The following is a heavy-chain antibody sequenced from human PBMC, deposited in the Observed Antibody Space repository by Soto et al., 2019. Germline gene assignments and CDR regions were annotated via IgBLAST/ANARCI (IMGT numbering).Heavy chain of an antibody. CDR1: GGSISSYC. Sequence: SETLSLTCTVSGGSISSYCWSWIRQPPGKGLEWIGYIYYSGSTNYNPSLKSRVTISVDTSKNQFSLKLSSVTAADTAVYYCARHSLMDYWGQGTLVTVSS. CDR3: ARHSLMDY. J-gene: IGHJ4*02. V-gene: IGHV4-59*08. CDR2: IYYSGST. D-gene: IGHD3-16*01.